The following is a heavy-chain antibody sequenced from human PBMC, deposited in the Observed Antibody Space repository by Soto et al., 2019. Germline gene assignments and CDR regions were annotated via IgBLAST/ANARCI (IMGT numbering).Heavy chain of an antibody. V-gene: IGHV3-23*01. D-gene: IGHD3-10*01. CDR2: ISGSTGKT. CDR3: AKNRGSGSTYYYNMEV. J-gene: IGHJ6*02. CDR1: GFAFRTYA. Sequence: GGSLRLSCAASGFAFRTYAMSLVRQSPGKGLEWVSVISGSTGKTYYADSVKGRFNISRDNSKNTLSLQMNSLRGEDTAVYFCAKNRGSGSTYYYNMEVSGQGTMVTVSS.